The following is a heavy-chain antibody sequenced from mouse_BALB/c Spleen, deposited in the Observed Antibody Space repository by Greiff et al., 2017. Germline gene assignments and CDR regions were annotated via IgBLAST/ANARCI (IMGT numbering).Heavy chain of an antibody. J-gene: IGHJ3*01. CDR3: ASHYGSSYGFAY. V-gene: IGHV1-14*01. Sequence: VHVKQSGPELVKPGASVKMSCKASGYTFTSYVMHWVKQKPGQGLEWIGYINPYNDGTKYNEKFKGKATLTSDKSSSTAYMELSSLTSEDSAVYYCASHYGSSYGFAYWGQGTLVTVSA. CDR2: INPYNDGT. D-gene: IGHD1-1*01. CDR1: GYTFTSYV.